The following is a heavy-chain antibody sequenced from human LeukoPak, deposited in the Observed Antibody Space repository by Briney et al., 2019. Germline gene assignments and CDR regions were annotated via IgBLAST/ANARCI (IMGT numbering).Heavy chain of an antibody. D-gene: IGHD1-26*01. J-gene: IGHJ4*02. CDR2: INHSGST. V-gene: IGHV4-34*01. CDR1: GGSFSGYY. CDR3: ARVGATRGTVDY. Sequence: SETLSLTCAVYGGSFSGYYWSWIRQPSGKGLEWIGEINHSGSTNYNPSLQSRVTISVDTSKNQFSLKLSSVTAADTAVYYCARVGATRGTVDYWGQGTLVTVSS.